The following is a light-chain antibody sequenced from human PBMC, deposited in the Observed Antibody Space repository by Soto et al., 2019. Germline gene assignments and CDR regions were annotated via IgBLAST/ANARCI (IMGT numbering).Light chain of an antibody. J-gene: IGKJ1*01. CDR2: DAS. Sequence: DIQMTQSPSTLSASVGDRVTITCRASQSISRWLAWHQQKPGKAPKLLIYDASSLEGGVPSRSSGSGSGTEFTLTISSLQPDDFATYYCQQYNSYSPWTFGQGTKVDIK. CDR3: QQYNSYSPWT. CDR1: QSISRW. V-gene: IGKV1-5*01.